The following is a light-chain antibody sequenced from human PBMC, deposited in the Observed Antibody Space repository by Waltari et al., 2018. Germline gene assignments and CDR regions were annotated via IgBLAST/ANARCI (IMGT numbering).Light chain of an antibody. CDR1: SSAIGGYNY. CDR3: SSYAGSNYVA. Sequence: QSALTQPPSASGSPGQSVTISCTGTSSAIGGYNYVSWYQQRPGKAPKPLIYEVTKRPSGVPDRFSGSKSANTASLTVSGLQAEDEADYYCSSYAGSNYVAFGGGTKLTVL. J-gene: IGLJ2*01. V-gene: IGLV2-8*01. CDR2: EVT.